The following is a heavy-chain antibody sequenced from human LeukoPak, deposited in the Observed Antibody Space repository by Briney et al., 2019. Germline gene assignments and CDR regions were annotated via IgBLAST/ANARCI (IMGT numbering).Heavy chain of an antibody. V-gene: IGHV4-39*01. CDR2: IYYSGST. J-gene: IGHJ6*03. CDR1: GGSTSSSSYY. CDR3: ARSAAGTNYYYYYMDV. Sequence: SETLSLTCTVSGGSTSSSSYYWGWIRQPPGKGLEWIGSIYYSGSTYYNPSLKSRVTISVDTSKNQFSLKLSSVTAADTAVYYCARSAAGTNYYYYYMDVWGKGTTVTVSS. D-gene: IGHD6-13*01.